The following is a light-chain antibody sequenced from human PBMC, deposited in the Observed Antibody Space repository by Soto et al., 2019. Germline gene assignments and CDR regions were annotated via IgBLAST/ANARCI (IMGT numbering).Light chain of an antibody. V-gene: IGKV3-11*01. CDR2: DVS. CDR1: QSVSNS. J-gene: IGKJ4*01. Sequence: EIVLTQSPATLSLSPGERATLSCWASQSVSNSLAWYQQRPGQSPRLLIYDVSSRATGIPARFGGSGSGTDFTLTISSLETEDFAVYYCLQHRHYPLTFGGGTKVEIK. CDR3: LQHRHYPLT.